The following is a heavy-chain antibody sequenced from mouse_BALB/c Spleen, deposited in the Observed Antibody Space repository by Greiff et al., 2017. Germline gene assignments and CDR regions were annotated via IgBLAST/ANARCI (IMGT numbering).Heavy chain of an antibody. CDR3: ARSSYGNSFAY. CDR2: ISSGSSTI. V-gene: IGHV5-17*02. D-gene: IGHD2-10*02. J-gene: IGHJ3*01. CDR1: GFTFSSFG. Sequence: EVQGVESGGGLVQPGGSRKLSCAASGFTFSSFGMHWVRQAPEKGLEWVAYISSGSSTIYYADTVKGRFTISRDNPKNTLFLQMTSLRSEDTAMYYCARSSYGNSFAYWGQGTLVTVSA.